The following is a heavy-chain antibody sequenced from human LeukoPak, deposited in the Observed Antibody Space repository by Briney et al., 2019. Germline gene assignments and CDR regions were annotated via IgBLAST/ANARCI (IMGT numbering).Heavy chain of an antibody. CDR2: IYYSGTT. J-gene: IGHJ4*02. CDR1: GGSISSYY. V-gene: IGHV4-59*01. CDR3: ASARRDGYVWGSYRYIFDY. D-gene: IGHD3-16*02. Sequence: SETLSLTCTVSGGSISSYYWSWIRQPPGKGLEWIGYIYYSGTTNYNPSLKSRVTISVDTSKNQFSLKLSSVTAADTAVYYCASARRDGYVWGSYRYIFDYWGQGTLVTVSS.